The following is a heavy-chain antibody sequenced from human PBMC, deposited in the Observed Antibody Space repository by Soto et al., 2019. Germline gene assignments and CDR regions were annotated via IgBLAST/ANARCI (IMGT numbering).Heavy chain of an antibody. CDR3: ARHRINRGSWYWVDP. V-gene: IGHV4-39*01. J-gene: IGHJ5*02. CDR1: GGSISSSDHY. CDR2: IYYSGSI. D-gene: IGHD6-13*01. Sequence: PSETLSLTCTVSGGSISSSDHYWAWIRQPPGKGLEWLATIYYSGSIYYSPSLKSRATISVDTSKNQISLNLTSVTAADTALYYCARHRINRGSWYWVDPWGQGPLVTVPS.